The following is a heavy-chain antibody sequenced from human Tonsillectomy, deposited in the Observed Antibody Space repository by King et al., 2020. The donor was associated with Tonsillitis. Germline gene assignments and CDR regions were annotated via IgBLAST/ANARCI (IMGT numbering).Heavy chain of an antibody. V-gene: IGHV3-30-3*01. D-gene: IGHD5-12*01. CDR2: ISYDGTNK. CDR1: GFTFSSSA. CDR3: ARGQGYDEWCHFDY. Sequence: VQLVESGGGVVQPGRSLRLSCAASGFTFSSSAMHWVRQAPGKGLEWVAVISYDGTNKYYADSLKGRFIISRDNSKNTVYLQLNSLRAEDTAVYYCARGQGYDEWCHFDYWGQGTLVTVSS. J-gene: IGHJ4*02.